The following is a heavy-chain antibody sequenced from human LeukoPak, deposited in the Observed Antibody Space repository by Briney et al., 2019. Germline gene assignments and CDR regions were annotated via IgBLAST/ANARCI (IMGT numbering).Heavy chain of an antibody. CDR2: FDPEDGET. V-gene: IGHV1-24*01. CDR3: ATAVYGKDSSSSKPGIAAAGTLGRCLVY. Sequence: GASVKVSCKASGYTFTSYYMNWVRQAPGKGLEWMGGFDPEDGETIYAQKFQGRVTMTEDTSTDTAYMELSSLRSEDTAVYYCATAVYGKDSSSSKPGIAAAGTLGRCLVYGGQGTLVTVSS. D-gene: IGHD6-13*01. CDR1: GYTFTSYY. J-gene: IGHJ4*02.